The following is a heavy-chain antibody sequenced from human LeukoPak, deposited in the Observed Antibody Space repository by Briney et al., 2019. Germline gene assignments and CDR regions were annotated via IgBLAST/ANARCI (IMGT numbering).Heavy chain of an antibody. V-gene: IGHV4-30-4*01. CDR1: GGSISSGDYY. J-gene: IGHJ4*02. D-gene: IGHD3-9*01. CDR3: ARGFDWLLSSYFDY. CDR2: IYYSGST. Sequence: SQTLSLTCTVSGGSISSGDYYWSWIRQPPGKGLEWIGYIYYSGSTYYNPSLKGRVTISVDTSKNQFSLKLSSVTAADTAVYYCARGFDWLLSSYFDYWGQGTLVAVSS.